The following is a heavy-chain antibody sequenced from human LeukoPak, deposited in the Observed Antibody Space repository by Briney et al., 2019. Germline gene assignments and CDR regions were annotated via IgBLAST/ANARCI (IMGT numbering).Heavy chain of an antibody. Sequence: GGSLRLSCAASGFTFSSYAMSWVRQAPGKGLEWVSGITGSGGSTYYADSVKGRFTISRDNSKNTLSLQMNSLRAEDTAVYYCAKDNYYDSSGYCGEYFQLWGQSTLVTVSS. V-gene: IGHV3-23*01. J-gene: IGHJ1*01. CDR2: ITGSGGST. CDR1: GFTFSSYA. CDR3: AKDNYYDSSGYCGEYFQL. D-gene: IGHD3-22*01.